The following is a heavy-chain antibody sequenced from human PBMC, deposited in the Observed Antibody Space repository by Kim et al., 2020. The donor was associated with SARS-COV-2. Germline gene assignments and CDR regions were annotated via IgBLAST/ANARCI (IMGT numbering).Heavy chain of an antibody. CDR3: AKERRLYGDSPYYYSGMDV. J-gene: IGHJ6*02. D-gene: IGHD4-17*01. CDR2: LAHDGTNR. CDR1: GFTFSNYG. Sequence: GGSLRLSCSASGFTFSNYGMHWVRQTPGKGLEWVAVLAHDGTNRYSAESVKGRFTIFRDNSKNTVYLQMNSLRTEDTAVYYCAKERRLYGDSPYYYSGMDVWGQGTTVTVSS. V-gene: IGHV3-30*18.